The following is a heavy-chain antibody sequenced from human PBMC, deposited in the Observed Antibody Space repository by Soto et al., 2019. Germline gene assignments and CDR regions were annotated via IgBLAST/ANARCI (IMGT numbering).Heavy chain of an antibody. CDR2: ISSSSSYI. Sequence: EVQLVESGGGLVKPGGSLRLSCAASGFTFSSYSMNWVRQAPGKGLEWVSSISSSSSYIYYADSVKGRLTISRDNAKNSLYLQMNSLRAEDTAVYYCARVRDDCTNGVCPFDYWGQGTLVTVSS. V-gene: IGHV3-21*01. CDR3: ARVRDDCTNGVCPFDY. J-gene: IGHJ4*02. CDR1: GFTFSSYS. D-gene: IGHD2-8*01.